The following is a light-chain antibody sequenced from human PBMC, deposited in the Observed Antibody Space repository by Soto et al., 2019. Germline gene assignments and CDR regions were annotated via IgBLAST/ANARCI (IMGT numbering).Light chain of an antibody. CDR3: QQYDNLHSWT. J-gene: IGKJ1*01. CDR1: QTIGSF. V-gene: IGKV1-33*01. Sequence: DIEMTQYPSTLSASVGDRVTVTCGASQTIGSFLAWYQQKPGKAPKLLIYDASNLETGVPSRFSGSGSGTDFTFTIISLKTEDIAKYYCQQYDNLHSWTFGQGTKVDIK. CDR2: DAS.